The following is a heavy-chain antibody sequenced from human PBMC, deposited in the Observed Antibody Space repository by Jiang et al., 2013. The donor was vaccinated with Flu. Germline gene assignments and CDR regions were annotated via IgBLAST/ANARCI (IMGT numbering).Heavy chain of an antibody. J-gene: IGHJ5*02. CDR2: MNPNSGNT. V-gene: IGHV1-8*02. Sequence: GAEVKKPGSSVKVSCKASGGTFSSYAINWVRQATGQGLEWMGWMNPNSGNTGYAQKFQGRVTMTRNTSISTAYMELSSLRSEDTAVYYCARGRKLPNWFDPWGQGTLVTVSS. D-gene: IGHD1-26*01. CDR3: ARGRKLPNWFDP. CDR1: GGTFSSYA.